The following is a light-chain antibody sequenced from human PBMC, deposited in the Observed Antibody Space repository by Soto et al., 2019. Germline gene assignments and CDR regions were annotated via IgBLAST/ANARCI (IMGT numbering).Light chain of an antibody. V-gene: IGKV3-20*01. J-gene: IGKJ3*01. CDR3: QQYGSSQFT. CDR2: GAS. CDR1: QSVRSSY. Sequence: EIVLTQSPGTLSLSPGERATLSCRASQSVRSSYLAWYQQKPGQAPRLLFYGASSRATGIPDRFSGSGSGTDFTLTISRLEPEDFAVYYCQQYGSSQFTFGPGTKVDIK.